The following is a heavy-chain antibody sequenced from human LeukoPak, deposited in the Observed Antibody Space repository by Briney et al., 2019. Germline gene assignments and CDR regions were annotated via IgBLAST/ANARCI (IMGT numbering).Heavy chain of an antibody. CDR3: ARTDYGDYQYYFDY. CDR1: GFIFSNYA. J-gene: IGHJ4*02. CDR2: ISSDGNNK. Sequence: GGSLRLSCAASGFIFSNYAIHWVRQAPGKGLEWVAVISSDGNNKYYPDSVNGRFTVSRDNSKNTLYLQLNSLRAEDTAVYYCARTDYGDYQYYFDYWGQGTLVTVSS. D-gene: IGHD4-17*01. V-gene: IGHV3-30-3*01.